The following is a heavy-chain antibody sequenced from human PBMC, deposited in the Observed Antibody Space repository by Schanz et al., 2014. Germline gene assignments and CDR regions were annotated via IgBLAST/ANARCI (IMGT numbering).Heavy chain of an antibody. V-gene: IGHV3-30*03. D-gene: IGHD6-6*01. Sequence: QVQLVESGGGVVQPARSLRLSCAASGFTFSNFGLHWVRQAPGKGLNWVAVISSDGTNKYYADSVQGRFTLSKDFSKDTLYLQLTSLRPEDTAVYYCARLATSKSRLGDAVDIWGQGTMVTVSS. CDR2: ISSDGTNK. CDR1: GFTFSNFG. CDR3: ARLATSKSRLGDAVDI. J-gene: IGHJ3*02.